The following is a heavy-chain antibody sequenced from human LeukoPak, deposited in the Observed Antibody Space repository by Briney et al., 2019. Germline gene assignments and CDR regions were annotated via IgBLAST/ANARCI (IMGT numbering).Heavy chain of an antibody. J-gene: IGHJ5*02. CDR3: ARRPMEGPFDP. D-gene: IGHD3-10*01. CDR2: IYYSGST. Sequence: SETLSLTCTVSGGSISSYYWGWIRQPPGKGLEWIGSIYYSGSTYYNPSLKSRVTISVDTSKNQFSLKLSSVTAADTAVYYCARRPMEGPFDPWGQGTLVTVSS. V-gene: IGHV4-39*01. CDR1: GGSISSYY.